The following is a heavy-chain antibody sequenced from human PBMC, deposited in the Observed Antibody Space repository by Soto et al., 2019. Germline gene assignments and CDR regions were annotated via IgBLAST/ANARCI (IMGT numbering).Heavy chain of an antibody. CDR3: ARGSQSEYSSSNWFDP. D-gene: IGHD6-6*01. V-gene: IGHV4-34*01. Sequence: SETLSLTCAVYGGSFSGYYWSWIRQPPGKGLEWIGEINHSGSTNYNPSLKSRVTISVDTPKNQFSLKLSSVTAADTAVYYCARGSQSEYSSSNWFDPWGQGTLVTVSS. CDR2: INHSGST. J-gene: IGHJ5*02. CDR1: GGSFSGYY.